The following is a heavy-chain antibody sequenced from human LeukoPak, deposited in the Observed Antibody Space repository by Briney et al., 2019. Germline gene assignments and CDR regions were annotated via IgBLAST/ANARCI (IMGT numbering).Heavy chain of an antibody. CDR3: ARVALAGTTGYFDY. D-gene: IGHD1-7*01. CDR2: IRFDGSNK. V-gene: IGHV3-30*02. Sequence: GGSLRLSCAASGFTFSSYGMHWVRQAPGKGLEWVVFIRFDGSNKYYADSVKGRFTMSRDNAKNSLYLQMNSLRAEDTALYYCARVALAGTTGYFDYWGQGTLVTVSS. CDR1: GFTFSSYG. J-gene: IGHJ4*02.